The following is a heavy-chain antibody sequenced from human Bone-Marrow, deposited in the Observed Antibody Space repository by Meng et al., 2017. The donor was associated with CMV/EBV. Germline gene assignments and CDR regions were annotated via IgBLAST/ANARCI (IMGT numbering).Heavy chain of an antibody. J-gene: IGHJ5*02. V-gene: IGHV1-2*02. CDR2: INPNSGGT. D-gene: IGHD3-22*01. Sequence: ASVKVSCKASGYTFTGYYMHWVRQAPGQGLEWMGWINPNSGGTNYAQKFQGRVTMTRDTSISTACMELSRLRSEDTAVYYCARDRAHYYDSSGYYSDGNWFDPWGQGTLVTVSS. CDR3: ARDRAHYYDSSGYYSDGNWFDP. CDR1: GYTFTGYY.